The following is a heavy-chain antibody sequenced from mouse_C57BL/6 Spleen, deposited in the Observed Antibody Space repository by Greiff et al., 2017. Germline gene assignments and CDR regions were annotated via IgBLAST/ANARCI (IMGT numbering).Heavy chain of an antibody. D-gene: IGHD3-3*01. J-gene: IGHJ1*03. CDR2: INYDGSST. CDR3: ARDGDSYWYFDV. V-gene: IGHV5-16*01. Sequence: EVMLVESEGGLVQPGSSMKLSCTASGFTFSDYYMAWVRQVPEKGLEWVANINYDGSSTYYLDSLKSRFIISRDNAKNILYLQMSSLKSEDTATYYCARDGDSYWYFDVWGTGTTVTVSS. CDR1: GFTFSDYY.